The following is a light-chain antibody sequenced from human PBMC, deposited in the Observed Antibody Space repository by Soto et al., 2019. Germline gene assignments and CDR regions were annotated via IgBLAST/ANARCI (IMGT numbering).Light chain of an antibody. V-gene: IGLV2-14*01. Sequence: QSVLTQPASVSGSPGQSITISCAGASSDVGGYKYVSWYQQHPGKAPKLIIYEVSNRPSGVSTRFSGSKFGTMASLTISGLQGEDEADYCCTSYTVSNTWVFGGGTKLTVL. CDR3: TSYTVSNTWV. CDR2: EVS. CDR1: SSDVGGYKY. J-gene: IGLJ3*02.